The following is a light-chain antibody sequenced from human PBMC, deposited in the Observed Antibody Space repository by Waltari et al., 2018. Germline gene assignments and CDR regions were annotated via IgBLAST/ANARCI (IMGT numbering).Light chain of an antibody. CDR3: ASWDLTLSSVI. J-gene: IGLJ2*01. Sequence: QSVLTQPPSLSATPGQKVPISCSGTSPNIGGNYVSRYQQVPRAAPNLLIYDNSKRPPGIPDRFSASKSGTSATLGIAGLETGDEATYYCASWDLTLSSVIFGGGTKVTV. CDR1: SPNIGGNY. CDR2: DNS. V-gene: IGLV1-51*01.